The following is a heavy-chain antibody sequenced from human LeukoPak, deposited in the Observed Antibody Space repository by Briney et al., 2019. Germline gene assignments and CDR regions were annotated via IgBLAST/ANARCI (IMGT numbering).Heavy chain of an antibody. CDR3: ASPLGYCSSTNCYGDY. CDR2: VYFGGST. CDR1: GDSISSSSYY. J-gene: IGHJ4*02. Sequence: PSETLSLTCTVSGDSISSSSYYWSWIRQPPGKGLEWIGSVYFGGSTYYNPSLKSRVTISVDTSRNQFSLKLSSVTAADTAVYYCASPLGYCSSTNCYGDYWGQGTLVTVSS. V-gene: IGHV4-39*01. D-gene: IGHD2-2*01.